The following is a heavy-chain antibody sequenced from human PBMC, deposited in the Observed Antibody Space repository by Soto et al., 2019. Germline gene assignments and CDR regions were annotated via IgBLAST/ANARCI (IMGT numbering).Heavy chain of an antibody. D-gene: IGHD5-12*01. CDR3: ASPMGMATITGFYY. CDR1: GGTFSSYT. V-gene: IGHV1-69*02. Sequence: QVQLVQSGAEVKKPGSSVKVSCKASGGTFSSYTISWVRQAPGQGLEWMGRIIPILGIANDAQKFQGRVTITADKSTSTAYMELSSLRSEDTAVYYCASPMGMATITGFYYWGQGTLVTVSS. J-gene: IGHJ4*02. CDR2: IIPILGIA.